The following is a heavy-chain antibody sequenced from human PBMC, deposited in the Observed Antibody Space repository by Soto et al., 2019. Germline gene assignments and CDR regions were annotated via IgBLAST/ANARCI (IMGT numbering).Heavy chain of an antibody. J-gene: IGHJ3*02. Sequence: QVQLVQSGAEVKKPGTSVKVSCKASGYIFSNYYMHWVRQAPGQGLEWMGVFNPSSDATHYEQSFQGRVSVTRDTSTSTVSMELSTLTSVDTAVYYCARRGMSKIGFDTWGQGTMVTVSS. CDR3: ARRGMSKIGFDT. CDR1: GYIFSNYY. CDR2: FNPSSDAT. D-gene: IGHD3-10*01. V-gene: IGHV1-46*01.